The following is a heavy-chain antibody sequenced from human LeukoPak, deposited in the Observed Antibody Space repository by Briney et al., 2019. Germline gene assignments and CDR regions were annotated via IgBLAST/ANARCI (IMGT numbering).Heavy chain of an antibody. V-gene: IGHV4-59*01. Sequence: SETLSLTCTVPGGSISSYYWSRIRQPPGKGLEWIGYIDYSGSTNYHPSLKSRVTISVDTSKNQFSLKLSSVTAADTAVYYCARGDIVATIPYYFDYWGQGTLVTVSS. CDR2: IDYSGST. D-gene: IGHD5-12*01. J-gene: IGHJ4*02. CDR1: GGSISSYY. CDR3: ARGDIVATIPYYFDY.